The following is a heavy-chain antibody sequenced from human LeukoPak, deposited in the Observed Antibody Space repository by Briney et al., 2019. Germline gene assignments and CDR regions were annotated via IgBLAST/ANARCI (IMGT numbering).Heavy chain of an antibody. CDR2: ISSSGSTI. CDR1: GFTFSDYY. J-gene: IGHJ5*02. D-gene: IGHD3-3*01. V-gene: IGHV3-11*01. Sequence: GGSLRLSCAASGFTFSDYYMSWIRQAPGKGLEWASYISSSGSTIYYADSVKGRFTISRDSAKNSLYLQMNSLRAEDTAVYYCARNTIFSQFDPWGQGTLVTVSS. CDR3: ARNTIFSQFDP.